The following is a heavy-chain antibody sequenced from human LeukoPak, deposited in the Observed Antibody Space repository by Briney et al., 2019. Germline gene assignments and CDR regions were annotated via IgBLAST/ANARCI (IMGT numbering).Heavy chain of an antibody. CDR3: ARALMVRGVEFDY. CDR1: GFTFSSYG. V-gene: IGHV3-7*01. CDR2: IKQDESEK. D-gene: IGHD3-10*01. J-gene: IGHJ4*02. Sequence: PGGSLRLSCAASGFTFSSYGMHWVRQAPGKGLEWVANIKQDESEKYYVDSVKGRFSISRDNAKNSLYLQMNSLRAEDTAVYYCARALMVRGVEFDYWGQGTLVTVSS.